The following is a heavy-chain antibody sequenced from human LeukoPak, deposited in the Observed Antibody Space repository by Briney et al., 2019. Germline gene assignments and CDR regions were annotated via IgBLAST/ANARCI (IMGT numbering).Heavy chain of an antibody. CDR2: IYYSGST. CDR3: ARETLEMATMSDGMDV. CDR1: GGFISSSSYY. V-gene: IGHV4-39*07. J-gene: IGHJ6*02. Sequence: SETLSLTCTVSGGFISSSSYYWGWIRQPPGKGLEWIGSIYYSGSTYYNPSLKSQVTISVDTAKNQFSLKLSSVTAADTAVYYCARETLEMATMSDGMDVWGQGTTVTVSS. D-gene: IGHD5-24*01.